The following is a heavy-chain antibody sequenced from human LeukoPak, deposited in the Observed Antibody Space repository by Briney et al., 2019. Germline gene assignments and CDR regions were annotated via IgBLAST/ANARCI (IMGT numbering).Heavy chain of an antibody. CDR3: ARVYYSNSYDYWYFDL. V-gene: IGHV4-59*01. CDR1: GGSISSYY. CDR2: IYYSGST. D-gene: IGHD6-13*01. J-gene: IGHJ2*01. Sequence: PSETLSLTCTVSGGSISSYYWSWIRQPPGKGLEWIGYIYYSGSTNYNPSLKSRVTISVDTSKNQFSLKLSSVTAADTAVYYCARVYYSNSYDYWYFDLWGRGTLVTVSS.